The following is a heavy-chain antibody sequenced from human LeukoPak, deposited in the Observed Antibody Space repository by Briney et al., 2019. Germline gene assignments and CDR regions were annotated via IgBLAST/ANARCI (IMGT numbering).Heavy chain of an antibody. Sequence: ASVKVSCKASGYTFISYYMHWVRQAPGQGLEWMGIINPSGGGTSYAQKFQGRVTMTRDTSTSTVYMELSSLRSEDTAVYYCARSGITCGTYRPPLDYWGQGTLVTVSS. J-gene: IGHJ4*02. V-gene: IGHV1-46*01. CDR1: GYTFISYY. CDR3: ARSGITCGTYRPPLDY. CDR2: INPSGGGT. D-gene: IGHD3-16*02.